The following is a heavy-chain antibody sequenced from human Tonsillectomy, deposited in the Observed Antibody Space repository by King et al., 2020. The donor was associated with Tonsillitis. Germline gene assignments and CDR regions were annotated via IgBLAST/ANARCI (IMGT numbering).Heavy chain of an antibody. J-gene: IGHJ6*03. V-gene: IGHV3-23*04. CDR2: ISGSGDST. D-gene: IGHD3-22*01. CDR1: GFTFSSFA. Sequence: VQLVESGGGLVQPGGSLRLSCAASGFTFSSFAMSWVRQAPGKGLEWVSSISGSGDSTYYTDSVKGRFTISRDNSKNTLYLQMNSLRAEDTAVYYCAKGQTSCESSGYFVFWYYYYVDVWGKGPTVTVSS. CDR3: AKGQTSCESSGYFVFWYYYYVDV.